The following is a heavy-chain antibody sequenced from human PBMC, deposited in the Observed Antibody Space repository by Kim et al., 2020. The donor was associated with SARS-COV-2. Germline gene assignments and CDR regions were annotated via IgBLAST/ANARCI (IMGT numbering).Heavy chain of an antibody. CDR3: ARGVVDI. D-gene: IGHD3-10*01. Sequence: KDYADAVRGRFTISRDNAKSSLYLQMNSLRVEDTAVYYCARGVVDIWGQGTMVTVSS. CDR2: K. V-gene: IGHV3-7*01. J-gene: IGHJ3*02.